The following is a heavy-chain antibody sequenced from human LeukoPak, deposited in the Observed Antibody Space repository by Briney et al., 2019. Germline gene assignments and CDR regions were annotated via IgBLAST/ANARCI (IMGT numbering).Heavy chain of an antibody. CDR1: GDSISSYY. CDR3: ARVQLGGYYYYMDV. J-gene: IGHJ6*03. D-gene: IGHD1-1*01. CDR2: IYYSGST. V-gene: IGHV4-59*01. Sequence: SETLSLTCTVSGDSISSYYWSWIRQPPGKGLEWIGYIYYSGSTNYNPSLKSRVTISVDTSKNHFSLKLSSVTAADTAVYYCARVQLGGYYYYMDVWGKGTTVTISS.